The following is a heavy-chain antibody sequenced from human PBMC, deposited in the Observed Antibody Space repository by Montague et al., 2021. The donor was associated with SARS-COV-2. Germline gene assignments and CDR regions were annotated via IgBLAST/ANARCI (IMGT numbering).Heavy chain of an antibody. D-gene: IGHD1-1*01. CDR2: VHYTGST. CDR1: GGSIRSYY. V-gene: IGHV4-59*01. CDR3: ARVQNICFIANCVNYFDL. J-gene: IGHJ4*02. Sequence: SETLSLTCEVSGGSIRSYYWSWIRQSPGKGLEWIGYVHYTGSTKYNPSLKTRVTLSLDTPKNHFSLRLNSVTAADTAVYYCARVQNICFIANCVNYFDLWGLGALGSVSS.